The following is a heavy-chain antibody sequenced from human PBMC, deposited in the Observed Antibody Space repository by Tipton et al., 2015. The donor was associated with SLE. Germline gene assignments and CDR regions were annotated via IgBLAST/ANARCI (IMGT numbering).Heavy chain of an antibody. CDR3: ARSVGDPPRYYYYYMDV. V-gene: IGHV4-61*02. J-gene: IGHJ6*03. CDR2: IYTSGST. Sequence: TLSLTCTVSGYSISSGSYYWSCIRQPAGKGLEWIGRIYTSGSTNYNPSLKSRVTISVDTSKNQFSLKLSSVTAADTAVYYCARSVGDPPRYYYYYMDVWGKGTTVTVSS. CDR1: GYSISSGSYY. D-gene: IGHD1-26*01.